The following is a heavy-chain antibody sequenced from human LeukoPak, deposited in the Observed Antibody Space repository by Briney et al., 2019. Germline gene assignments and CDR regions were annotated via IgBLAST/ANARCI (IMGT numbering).Heavy chain of an antibody. J-gene: IGHJ5*02. V-gene: IGHV4-4*07. D-gene: IGHD3-22*01. CDR2: IYTSGST. CDR3: ARGLVYYDSSGYPENWFDP. CDR1: GGSISSYY. Sequence: SETLSLTCTVSGGSISSYYWSWIRQPAGKGLEWIGRIYTSGSTNYNPSPKSRVTMSVDTSKNQFSLKLSSVTAADTAVYYCARGLVYYDSSGYPENWFDPWGQGTLVTVSS.